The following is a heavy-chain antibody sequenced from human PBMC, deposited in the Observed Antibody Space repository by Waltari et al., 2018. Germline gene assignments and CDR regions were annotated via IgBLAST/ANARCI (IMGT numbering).Heavy chain of an antibody. D-gene: IGHD5-18*01. CDR2: ISSDGSST. CDR3: ARDGYSYGLGTFDI. Sequence: EVQLVESGGGLVQPGGSLRLSCAASGFTFSYYWMHWVPQAPGKGLVWVSRISSDGSSTSYADSVKGRFTISRDNAKNTLYLQMNSLRAEDTAVYYCARDGYSYGLGTFDIWGQGTMVTVSS. V-gene: IGHV3-74*01. CDR1: GFTFSYYW. J-gene: IGHJ3*02.